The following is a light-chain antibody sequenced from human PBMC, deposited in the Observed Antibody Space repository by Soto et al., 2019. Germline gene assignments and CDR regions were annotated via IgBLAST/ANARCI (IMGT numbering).Light chain of an antibody. V-gene: IGLV2-14*01. CDR2: EVS. CDR3: SSYTSSSTI. CDR1: SSDVGGYNY. J-gene: IGLJ1*01. Sequence: QSALTQPASVSGSPGQSITISCTGTSSDVGGYNYVSWYQQHPGKAPKLMIYEVSNRPSGVSNRFSGSKSGNTASLTISGLQAEAEADYYCSSYTSSSTIFGTGTKLTVL.